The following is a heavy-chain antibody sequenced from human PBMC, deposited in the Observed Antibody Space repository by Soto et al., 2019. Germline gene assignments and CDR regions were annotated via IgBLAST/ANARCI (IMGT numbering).Heavy chain of an antibody. CDR1: GYSFTSYW. CDR3: ARQSGVVVPAAEPFGLYYYGMDV. D-gene: IGHD2-2*01. J-gene: IGHJ6*02. CDR2: IDPSDSYT. V-gene: IGHV5-10-1*01. Sequence: PGESLKISCKGSGYSFTSYWISWVRQMPGKGLEWMGRIDPSDSYTNYGPSFQGHVTISADKSLSTAYLQWSSLKASDTAMYYCARQSGVVVPAAEPFGLYYYGMDVWGQGTTVTVSS.